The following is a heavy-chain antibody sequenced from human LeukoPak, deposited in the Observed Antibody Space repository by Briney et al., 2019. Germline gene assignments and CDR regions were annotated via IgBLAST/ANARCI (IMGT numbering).Heavy chain of an antibody. J-gene: IGHJ4*02. CDR3: ARHIVAPTGFDY. CDR1: GGSINNNW. D-gene: IGHD1-26*01. V-gene: IGHV4-4*02. Sequence: PSGTLSLTCAVSGGSINNNWWSWVRQPPGKGLEWIGEIYHSGSTNYNLSLKSRVTISVDESKNQFSLKLSSVTAADTAVYYCARHIVAPTGFDYWGQGTLVTVSS. CDR2: IYHSGST.